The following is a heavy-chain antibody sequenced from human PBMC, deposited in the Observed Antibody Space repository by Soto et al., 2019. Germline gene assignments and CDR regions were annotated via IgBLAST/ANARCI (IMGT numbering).Heavy chain of an antibody. CDR2: IIPIFGTA. CDR3: ARVVVVIKGLDAFDI. D-gene: IGHD3-22*01. J-gene: IGHJ3*02. CDR1: GGTFSSYA. V-gene: IGHV1-69*13. Sequence: SVKVSCKASGGTFSSYAISWVRQAPGQGLEWMGGIIPIFGTANYAQKFQGRVTITADESTSTAYMELSSLRSEDTAVYYCARVVVVIKGLDAFDISGQGTMVTVSS.